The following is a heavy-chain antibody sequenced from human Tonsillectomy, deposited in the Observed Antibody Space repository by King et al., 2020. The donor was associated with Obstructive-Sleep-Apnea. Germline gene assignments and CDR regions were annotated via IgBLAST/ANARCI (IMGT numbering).Heavy chain of an antibody. D-gene: IGHD1-14*01. V-gene: IGHV4-38-2*02. J-gene: IGHJ5*02. Sequence: QLQESGPGLVKPSETLSLTCTVSDYSISSGYYWGWFRHPPGKGLSWIGSSFHIGSTYYNPSLKSRVTISVATSTNQFSLKLISVTAADTAVYYCARVSVRYWFDPWGQGTLVTVSS. CDR2: SFHIGST. CDR1: DYSISSGYY. CDR3: ARVSVRYWFDP.